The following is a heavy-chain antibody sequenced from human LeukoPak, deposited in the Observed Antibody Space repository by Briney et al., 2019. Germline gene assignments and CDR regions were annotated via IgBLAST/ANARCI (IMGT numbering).Heavy chain of an antibody. CDR2: IYATGST. CDR3: ARHGSVRSPLGP. J-gene: IGHJ5*02. V-gene: IGHV4-4*09. CDR1: GGSISSYY. D-gene: IGHD3-10*01. Sequence: SETLSLTCTVPGGSISSYYWSWIRQPPGKGLEWIGYIYATGSTNYNPSLKSRVTISVDTSKNQFSLNLRSVTAADTAVYYCARHGSVRSPLGPWGQGTLVTVSS.